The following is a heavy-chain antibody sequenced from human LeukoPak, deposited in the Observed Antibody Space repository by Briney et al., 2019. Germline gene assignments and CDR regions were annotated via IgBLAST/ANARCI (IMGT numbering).Heavy chain of an antibody. CDR3: ARHRTASDY. CDR1: GFTFSTYS. J-gene: IGHJ4*02. Sequence: GGSLRLSCAASGFTFSTYSMTWVRQAPGKGLEWVSSITSSSSYIYYADSVKGRFTISRDNARSSLYLQMNSLRAEDTALYYCARHRTASDYWGQGTLVTVSS. V-gene: IGHV3-21*01. CDR2: ITSSSSYI. D-gene: IGHD3-16*02.